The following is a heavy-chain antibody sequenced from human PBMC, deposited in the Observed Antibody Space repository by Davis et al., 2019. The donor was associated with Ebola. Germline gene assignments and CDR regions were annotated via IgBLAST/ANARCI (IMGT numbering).Heavy chain of an antibody. D-gene: IGHD6-19*01. CDR2: INSNGGNT. CDR1: GFIFSSYA. J-gene: IGHJ4*02. CDR3: ARDSGSVALDY. V-gene: IGHV3-64*02. Sequence: PGGSLRLSCAASGFIFSSYAMHWVRQAPGKGLEYVSAINSNGGNTYYADSVKGRFTISRDNSKNTLYLQMGSLRAEDMAVYYCARDSGSVALDYWGQGTLVTVSS.